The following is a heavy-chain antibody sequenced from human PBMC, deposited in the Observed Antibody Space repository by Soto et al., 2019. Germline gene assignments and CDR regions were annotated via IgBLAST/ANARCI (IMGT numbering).Heavy chain of an antibody. V-gene: IGHV3-23*01. CDR1: GFTFSSYA. CDR2: ISNNGDNA. D-gene: IGHD3-16*02. J-gene: IGHJ4*02. CDR3: AKSRVFIGAIVTLLDS. Sequence: EVQWLESGGGLVQPGGSLTLSCATSGFTFSSYAMVWVRQAAEKGLEWVASISNNGDNAYYADSVKGRFTISRGNSENTLYLQMNGLRADDTALYFCAKSRVFIGAIVTLLDSWGQGTQVTVSS.